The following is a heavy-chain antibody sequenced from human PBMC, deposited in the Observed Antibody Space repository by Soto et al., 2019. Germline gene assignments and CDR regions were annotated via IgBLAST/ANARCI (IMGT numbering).Heavy chain of an antibody. CDR2: IIPIFGTA. V-gene: IGHV1-69*13. D-gene: IGHD3-22*01. CDR3: AKTRGYYDSSGHPGWYFDL. Sequence: GASVKVSCKDSGGTLSSNASRWVRQAPGQGLEWMGGIIPIFGTANYAQKFQGRVTITADESTSTAYMELSSLRSEDTAVYYCAKTRGYYDSSGHPGWYFDLWGRGTLVTVSS. J-gene: IGHJ2*01. CDR1: GGTLSSNA.